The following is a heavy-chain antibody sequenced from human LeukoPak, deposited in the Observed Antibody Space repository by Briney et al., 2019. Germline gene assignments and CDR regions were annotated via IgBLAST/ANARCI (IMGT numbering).Heavy chain of an antibody. J-gene: IGHJ6*02. Sequence: SQTLSLTCAISGDSVSSNSAAWNWIRQSPSRGLEWLGRTYYRSKWYNDYAVSVKSRITVNPDTPKNQFSLQLSSVTPEDTAVYYCVRGESMIRESIYYYAMDVWGQGTTVTVSS. V-gene: IGHV6-1*01. CDR3: VRGESMIRESIYYYAMDV. CDR1: GDSVSSNSAA. CDR2: TYYRSKWYN. D-gene: IGHD3-10*01.